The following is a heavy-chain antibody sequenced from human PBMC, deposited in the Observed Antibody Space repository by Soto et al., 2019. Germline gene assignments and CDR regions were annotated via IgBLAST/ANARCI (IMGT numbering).Heavy chain of an antibody. Sequence: ASVKVSCKASDYTFHTYGITWVRQAPGQGLEWMGWISAYNGNTNYAQKLQDRVTMTTDPSTRTAYMELRSLRSDDTAVYYCVRKSSSPSWFDPWGQGTLVTVSS. J-gene: IGHJ5*02. CDR2: ISAYNGNT. CDR3: VRKSSSPSWFDP. CDR1: DYTFHTYG. V-gene: IGHV1-18*01. D-gene: IGHD6-6*01.